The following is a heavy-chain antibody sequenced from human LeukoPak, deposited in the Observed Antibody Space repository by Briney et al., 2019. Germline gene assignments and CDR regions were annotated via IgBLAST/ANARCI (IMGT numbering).Heavy chain of an antibody. J-gene: IGHJ5*02. CDR1: GYTFTGYY. V-gene: IGHV1-2*02. CDR2: INPNSGGT. CDR3: ARASYYDFWSGPGWFDP. Sequence: ASVKVSCKASGYTFTGYYMHWVRQAPGQGLEWMGWINPNSGGTNYAQKFQGRVTMTRDTSISTAYMELSRLRSDDTAVYYCARASYYDFWSGPGWFDPWGQGTLVTVSS. D-gene: IGHD3-3*01.